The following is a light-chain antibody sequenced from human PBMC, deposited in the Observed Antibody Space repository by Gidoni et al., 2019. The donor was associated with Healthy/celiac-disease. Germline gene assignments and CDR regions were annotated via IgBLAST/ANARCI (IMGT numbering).Light chain of an antibody. Sequence: QSVLTQPPSASGTPGQRVTISCSGSSSNIGSNYVYWHQQLPGTAPKLLIYRNNPRPSGVPDRFSGSKSGPSASLAISGLRSEDESDYYCAAWDDSLSGVVFGGGTKLTVL. V-gene: IGLV1-47*01. J-gene: IGLJ2*01. CDR3: AAWDDSLSGVV. CDR2: RNN. CDR1: SSNIGSNY.